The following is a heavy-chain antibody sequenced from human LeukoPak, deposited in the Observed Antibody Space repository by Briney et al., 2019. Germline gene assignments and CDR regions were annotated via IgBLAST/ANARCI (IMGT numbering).Heavy chain of an antibody. J-gene: IGHJ6*02. CDR3: ARDGIAAAGTYYYYGMDV. Sequence: GGSLRLSCAASGFTFSSYGMHWVRQAPGKGLEWVAVIWYDGSNKYYVDSVKGRFTISRDNSKNTLYLQMNSLRAEDTAVYYCARDGIAAAGTYYYYGMDVWGQGTTVTVSS. CDR1: GFTFSSYG. CDR2: IWYDGSNK. D-gene: IGHD6-13*01. V-gene: IGHV3-33*01.